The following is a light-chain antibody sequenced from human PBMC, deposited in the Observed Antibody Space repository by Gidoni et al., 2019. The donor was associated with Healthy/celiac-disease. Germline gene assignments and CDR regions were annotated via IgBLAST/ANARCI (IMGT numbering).Light chain of an antibody. CDR1: SSNIGAGYD. CDR2: GNS. Sequence: SVLTQPPSVSGAPGQRVTISCTGSSSNIGAGYDVHWYQQLPGTAPKLLIYGNSNRPSGVPDRFSGSKSGTSASLAITGLQAEDEADYYCQSYDSSLSGSVCGGGTKLTVL. V-gene: IGLV1-40*01. CDR3: QSYDSSLSGSV. J-gene: IGLJ2*01.